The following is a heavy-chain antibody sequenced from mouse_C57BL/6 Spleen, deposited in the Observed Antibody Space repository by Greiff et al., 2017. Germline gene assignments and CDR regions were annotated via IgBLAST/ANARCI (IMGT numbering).Heavy chain of an antibody. CDR3: TGDYGNSFDY. V-gene: IGHV6-3*01. CDR1: GFTFSNYW. D-gene: IGHD2-1*01. Sequence: EVKLMESGGGLVQPGGSMKLSCVASGFTFSNYWMNWVRPSPETGLAWVAQIRLKSDNYATHYAESVKGRFTISRDDSKSRVYLQMNNLRAEDTGIYYCTGDYGNSFDYWGQGTTLTVSS. CDR2: IRLKSDNYAT. J-gene: IGHJ2*01.